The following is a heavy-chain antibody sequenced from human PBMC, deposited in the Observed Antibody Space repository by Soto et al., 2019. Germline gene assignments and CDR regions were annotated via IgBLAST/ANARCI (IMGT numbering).Heavy chain of an antibody. Sequence: SETLSLTCSVSGVSITGSYWSWIRQPPGKTLEWIGYVYHSGTTTYNPSLKSRVSISVDTSKNQFSLRLTSVIAADTAGYYCARDMPYGAGSLAGCDYWGQGILVTVSS. V-gene: IGHV4-59*01. CDR3: ARDMPYGAGSLAGCDY. D-gene: IGHD1-26*01. J-gene: IGHJ4*02. CDR1: GVSITGSY. CDR2: VYHSGTT.